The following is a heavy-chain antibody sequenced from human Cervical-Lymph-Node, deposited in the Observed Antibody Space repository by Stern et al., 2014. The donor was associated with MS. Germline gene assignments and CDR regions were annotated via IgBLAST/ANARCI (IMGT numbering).Heavy chain of an antibody. V-gene: IGHV1-8*01. CDR2: IDPNSDTT. CDR3: ARGREVYMVTDAFDS. J-gene: IGHJ4*02. CDR1: GYTFSNFD. Sequence: QLVQSGAEVKKPGASVKVSCKASGYTFSNFDINWVRQATGQGLEWVGRIDPNSDTTRYAQKFQGRVTITRDSSISTAYMELSSLRSDDTAVYYCARGREVYMVTDAFDSWGQGTLVTVSS. D-gene: IGHD2-21*02.